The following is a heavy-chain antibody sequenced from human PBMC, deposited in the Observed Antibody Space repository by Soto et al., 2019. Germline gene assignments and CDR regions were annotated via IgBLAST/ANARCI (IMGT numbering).Heavy chain of an antibody. Sequence: SETLSLTCTVSGGTISSSSYYWGWIRQPPGRGLEWIGSIYYSGSTYYNPSLKSRVTISVDTSKNQFSLKLSPVTAADTAVYYCARPGYSGYDFPQDAFDIWGQGTMVTVSS. CDR1: GGTISSSSYY. CDR3: ARPGYSGYDFPQDAFDI. J-gene: IGHJ3*02. D-gene: IGHD5-12*01. V-gene: IGHV4-39*01. CDR2: IYYSGST.